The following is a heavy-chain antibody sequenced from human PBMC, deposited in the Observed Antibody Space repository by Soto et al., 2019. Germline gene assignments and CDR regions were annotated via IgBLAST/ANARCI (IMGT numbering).Heavy chain of an antibody. Sequence: QVQLQESGPGLVKPSQTLSLTCTVSGGSISSGGYYWSWIRQHPGKGLEWIGYIYYSGSTYYNPSLKSRVTISVDTSKNQFSLKLSSVTAADMAVYYCAREIPYYYDSSGPYFDYWGQGTLVTVSS. CDR1: GGSISSGGYY. CDR3: AREIPYYYDSSGPYFDY. D-gene: IGHD3-22*01. CDR2: IYYSGST. V-gene: IGHV4-31*03. J-gene: IGHJ4*02.